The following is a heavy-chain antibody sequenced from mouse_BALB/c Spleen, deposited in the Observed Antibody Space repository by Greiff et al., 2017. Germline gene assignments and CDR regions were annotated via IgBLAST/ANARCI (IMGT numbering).Heavy chain of an antibody. V-gene: IGHV5-6-5*01. CDR1: GFTFSSYA. CDR3: ARVYYGYGAMDY. CDR2: ISSGGST. J-gene: IGHJ4*01. Sequence: DVQLVESGGGLVKPGGSLKLSCAASGFTFSSYAMSWVRQTPEKRLEWVASISSGGSTYYPDSVKGRFTISRDNARNILYLQMSSLRSEDTAMYYCARVYYGYGAMDYWGQGTSVTVSS. D-gene: IGHD1-2*01.